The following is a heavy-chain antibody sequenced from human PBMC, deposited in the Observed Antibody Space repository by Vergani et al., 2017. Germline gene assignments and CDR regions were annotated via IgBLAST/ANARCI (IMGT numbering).Heavy chain of an antibody. J-gene: IGHJ6*02. D-gene: IGHD6-19*01. CDR1: GFTFDDYA. Sequence: EVQLVESGGGLVQPGRSLRLSCAASGFTFDDYAMHWVRQAPGKGLEWVSGISWNSGSIGYADSVKGRFNIGRDNAKNSLYLQMNSPRAEDTALYYCAKQVAGTGGYYYYGMDVWGQGTTVTVSS. V-gene: IGHV3-9*01. CDR3: AKQVAGTGGYYYYGMDV. CDR2: ISWNSGSI.